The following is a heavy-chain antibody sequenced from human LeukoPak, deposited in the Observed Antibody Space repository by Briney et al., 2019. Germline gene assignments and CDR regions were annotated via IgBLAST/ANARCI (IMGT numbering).Heavy chain of an antibody. CDR1: GYTFTAYY. CDR2: INPSGGST. D-gene: IGHD6-19*01. Sequence: ASVKVSCKASGYTFTAYYIHWVRQAPGQGLEWMGIINPSGGSTSYAQKFQGRVTMTRDMSTSTVYMELSSLRSEDTAVYYCARGIVSSGDIDYWGQGTLVTVSS. J-gene: IGHJ4*02. V-gene: IGHV1-46*01. CDR3: ARGIVSSGDIDY.